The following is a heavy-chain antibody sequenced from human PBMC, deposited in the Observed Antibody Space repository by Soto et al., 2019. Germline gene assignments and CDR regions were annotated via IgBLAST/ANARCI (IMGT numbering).Heavy chain of an antibody. CDR1: GFTFNMYA. Sequence: EVQLSESGGGVAQPGGSLRLSCAASGFTFNMYAMSWVRQAPGKGWEWVSGIGGSGANTFYADFVKGRFTISRNNSKNTLYLQMDSLRAEDTAISYCARTITGYFWAGAYWGQGTLVTVSS. CDR2: IGGSGANT. V-gene: IGHV3-23*01. J-gene: IGHJ4*02. CDR3: ARTITGYFWAGAY. D-gene: IGHD1-1*01.